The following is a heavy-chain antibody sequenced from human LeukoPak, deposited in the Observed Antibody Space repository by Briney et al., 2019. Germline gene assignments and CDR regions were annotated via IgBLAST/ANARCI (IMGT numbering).Heavy chain of an antibody. D-gene: IGHD4-23*01. Sequence: GESLNISCKGSGYSFTSYWIGWVRQMPGKGLEWMGIIYPGDSDTRYSPSFQGQVTISADKSISTAYLQWSSLKASDTALYYCARHVSGNSPYYYMDVWGKGTTVTVSS. V-gene: IGHV5-51*01. J-gene: IGHJ6*03. CDR3: ARHVSGNSPYYYMDV. CDR1: GYSFTSYW. CDR2: IYPGDSDT.